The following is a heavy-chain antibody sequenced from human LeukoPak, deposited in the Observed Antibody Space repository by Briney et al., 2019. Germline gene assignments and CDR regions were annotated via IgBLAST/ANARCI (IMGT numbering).Heavy chain of an antibody. D-gene: IGHD3-22*01. V-gene: IGHV3-7*01. CDR3: ARVGGGYYPSYYFDY. J-gene: IGHJ4*02. CDR2: IKQDGSEK. CDR1: GFTFSSYW. Sequence: PGGSLRLSCAASGFTFSSYWMSWVRQAPGKGLEWVANIKQDGSEKYYVDSLKGRFTISRDNAKNSLYLQMNSLRAEDTAVYYCARVGGGYYPSYYFDYWGQGTLVTVSS.